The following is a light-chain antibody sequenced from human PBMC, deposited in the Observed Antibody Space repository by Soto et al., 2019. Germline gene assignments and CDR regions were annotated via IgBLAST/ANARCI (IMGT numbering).Light chain of an antibody. J-gene: IGKJ4*01. Sequence: IRMTQSPSSLSASTGDRVTITCRASHNLDKWLAWYQQKPGKAPKLLIYEASSLQSGVPSRFSGSGSGTEFTLTITSLQPDDFATYYCQQYNTFLTFGGGTKVDIK. V-gene: IGKV1-5*03. CDR1: HNLDKW. CDR2: EAS. CDR3: QQYNTFLT.